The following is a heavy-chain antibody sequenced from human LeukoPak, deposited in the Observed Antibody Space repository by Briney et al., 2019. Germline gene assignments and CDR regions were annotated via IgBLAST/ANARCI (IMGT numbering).Heavy chain of an antibody. CDR3: AREVVVPAIRYYYYMDV. V-gene: IGHV1-2*02. Sequence: ASVKVSCKASGYTFTGYYMHWVRQAPGQGLEWMGWINPNSGGTNYAQKFQGRVTMTRDTSISTAYMELSRLRSDDTAEYYCAREVVVPAIRYYYYMDVWGKGTTVTVSS. CDR1: GYTFTGYY. J-gene: IGHJ6*03. CDR2: INPNSGGT. D-gene: IGHD2-15*01.